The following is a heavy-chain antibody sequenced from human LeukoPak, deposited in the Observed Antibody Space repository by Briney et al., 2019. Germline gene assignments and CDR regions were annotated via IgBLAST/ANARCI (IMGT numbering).Heavy chain of an antibody. CDR3: ARGLRYFDWLLYVDYYYYMDV. CDR1: GGTFSSYA. J-gene: IGHJ6*03. V-gene: IGHV1-69*13. CDR2: IIPIFGTA. D-gene: IGHD3-9*01. Sequence: ASVKVSCKASGGTFSSYAISWVRQAPGQGLEWMGGIIPIFGTANYEQKFQGRVTITADESTSTAYMELSSLRSEDTAVYYCARGLRYFDWLLYVDYYYYMDVWGKGTTVTVSS.